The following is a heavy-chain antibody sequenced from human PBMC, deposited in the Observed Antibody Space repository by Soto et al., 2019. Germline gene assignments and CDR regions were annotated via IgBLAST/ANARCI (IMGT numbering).Heavy chain of an antibody. CDR1: GFTFSSYA. D-gene: IGHD3-10*01. V-gene: IGHV3-23*01. CDR3: AHILLWFGELEGFDH. J-gene: IGHJ4*02. Sequence: GGSLRLSCAASGFTFSSYAMSWVRQAPGKGLEWVSAISGSGGSTYYADSVKGRFTISRDNSKNTLYLQMNSLRAEDTAVYYCAHILLWFGELEGFDHWGQGTLVTVSS. CDR2: ISGSGGST.